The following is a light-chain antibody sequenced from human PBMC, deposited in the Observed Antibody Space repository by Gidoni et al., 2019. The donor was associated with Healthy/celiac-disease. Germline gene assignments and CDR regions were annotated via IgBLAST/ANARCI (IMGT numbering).Light chain of an antibody. CDR2: EGS. CDR1: SSDVGSYNL. CDR3: CSYAGSSTWV. V-gene: IGLV2-23*01. J-gene: IGLJ3*02. Sequence: QSALTHPASVSGSPGQSIPISCTGTSSDVGSYNLVSWYQQHPGKDPKLMIYEGSKRPSGVSNRFSGSKSGNTASLTISGLQAEDEADYYCCSYAGSSTWVFGGGTKLTVL.